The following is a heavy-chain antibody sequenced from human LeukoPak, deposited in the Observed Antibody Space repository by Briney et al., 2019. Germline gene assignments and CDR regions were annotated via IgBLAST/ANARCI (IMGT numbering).Heavy chain of an antibody. V-gene: IGHV3-48*03. D-gene: IGHD2-15*01. CDR3: ARAVEYCSGGSCYFGDY. CDR1: GFTFSSYE. CDR2: ISSGSSTI. J-gene: IGHJ4*02. Sequence: PGGSLRLSCAASGFTFSSYEMNWVRQAPGKGLEWVSYISSGSSTIYYADSVKGRFTISRDNAKNSLYLQMNSLRAEDTAVYYCARAVEYCSGGSCYFGDYWGQGTLVAVSS.